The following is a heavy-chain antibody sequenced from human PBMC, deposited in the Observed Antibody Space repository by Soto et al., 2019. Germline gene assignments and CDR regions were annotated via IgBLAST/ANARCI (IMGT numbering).Heavy chain of an antibody. CDR1: GGSISSYY. J-gene: IGHJ6*02. CDR2: IYYSGST. CDR3: ARWDSSGWYDGMDV. Sequence: SETLSLTCTVSGGSISSYYWSWIWQPPGKGLEWIGYIYYSGSTNYNPSLKSRVTISVDTSKNQFSLKLSSVAAADTAVYYCARWDSSGWYDGMDVWGQGTTVTVSS. D-gene: IGHD6-19*01. V-gene: IGHV4-59*01.